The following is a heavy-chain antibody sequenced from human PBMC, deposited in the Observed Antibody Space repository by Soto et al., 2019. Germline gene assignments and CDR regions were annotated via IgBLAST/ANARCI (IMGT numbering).Heavy chain of an antibody. CDR1: GFTFSSYA. J-gene: IGHJ4*02. CDR2: ISGSGGST. CDR3: AKEGPKTYYFDY. V-gene: IGHV3-23*01. Sequence: VVSLGISGAASGFTFSSYAMSWVRQAPGKGLEWVSAISGSGGSTYYADSVKGRFTISRDNSKNTLYLQMNSLRAEDTAVYYCAKEGPKTYYFDYWGQGTLVTVSS.